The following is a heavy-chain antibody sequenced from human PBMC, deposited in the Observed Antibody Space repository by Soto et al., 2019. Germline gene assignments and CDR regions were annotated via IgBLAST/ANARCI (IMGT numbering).Heavy chain of an antibody. CDR2: ISWNSGSI. CDR3: AKDVEYSSSEVFDI. Sequence: EVQLVESGGGLVQPGRSLRLSCAASGFTFDDYAMHWVRQGPGKGLEWVSGISWNSGSIDYADSVNGRFTISRDNAKKSLYLQMNGLRAEDTALYYCAKDVEYSSSEVFDIWGQGTLVTVSS. V-gene: IGHV3-9*01. J-gene: IGHJ3*02. CDR1: GFTFDDYA. D-gene: IGHD6-6*01.